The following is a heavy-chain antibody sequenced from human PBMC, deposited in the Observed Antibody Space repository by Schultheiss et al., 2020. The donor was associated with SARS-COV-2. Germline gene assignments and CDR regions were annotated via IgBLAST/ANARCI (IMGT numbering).Heavy chain of an antibody. D-gene: IGHD3-3*02. Sequence: GGSLRLSCAASGFTFDDYAMHWVRQAPGKGLEWVSGISWNSGSIGYADSVKGRFTISRDNAKNSLYLQMNSLRAEDTAVYYCARALALGVRYFDLWGRGTLVTVSS. J-gene: IGHJ2*01. CDR1: GFTFDDYA. CDR3: ARALALGVRYFDL. V-gene: IGHV3-9*01. CDR2: ISWNSGSI.